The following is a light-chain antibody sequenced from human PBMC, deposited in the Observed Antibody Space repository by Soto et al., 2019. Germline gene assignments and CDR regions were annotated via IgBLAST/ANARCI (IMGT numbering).Light chain of an antibody. CDR2: DTN. J-gene: IGLJ3*02. CDR3: VLSYAGARPV. V-gene: IGLV7-46*01. CDR1: FWAVTKGNY. Sequence: QAVVTQEPSLTVSPGGTGTLTCGSSFWAVTKGNYPYWFQHKPGQAPRTLIYDTNNRQSWTPGRFSGSILGGKAALTLAGAQPEDEADYYCVLSYAGARPVFGGGTKLTVL.